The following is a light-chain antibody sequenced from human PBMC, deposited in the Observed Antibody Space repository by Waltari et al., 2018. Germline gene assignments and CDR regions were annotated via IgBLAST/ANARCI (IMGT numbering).Light chain of an antibody. CDR2: DAS. Sequence: DIHLTQTPSSLSASVGDRVTITCQASDDINAFLNWYQQKPGTAPKLLIYDASSLVTGVPSRFSGDGSGSLFTLTISSLQPEDFATYYCQQYDDVPPYTFGHGTKVNLK. V-gene: IGKV1-33*01. CDR1: DDINAF. J-gene: IGKJ3*01. CDR3: QQYDDVPPYT.